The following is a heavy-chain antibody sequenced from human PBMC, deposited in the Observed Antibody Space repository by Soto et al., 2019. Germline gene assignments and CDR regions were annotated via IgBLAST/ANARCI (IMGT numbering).Heavy chain of an antibody. V-gene: IGHV1-18*01. CDR1: GHTFTTYG. CDR2: ISAYNGNT. D-gene: IGHD3-3*01. Sequence: QVQLVQSGAEVKKPGASVKVSCKASGHTFTTYGISWVRQAPGQGLVWMGWISAYNGNTNYAQKLQGRVTMTTDTSTSTAYMELRSLRSDDTAVYYCARDGEVFWSGYKCYYGMDVWGQGTTVTVSS. J-gene: IGHJ6*02. CDR3: ARDGEVFWSGYKCYYGMDV.